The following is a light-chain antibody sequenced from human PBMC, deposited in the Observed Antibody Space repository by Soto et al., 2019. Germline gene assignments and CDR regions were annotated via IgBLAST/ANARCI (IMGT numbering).Light chain of an antibody. Sequence: MTQSPSSLSASVGDRVTITCRASQGISNYLAWYQQKPGQAPRLLIYAASTGATGIPARFSGSGSGSDFTLTISSLQSEDFAVYYCQQYNSWPLTFGPGTKVDIK. CDR3: QQYNSWPLT. V-gene: IGKV3-15*01. CDR2: AAS. CDR1: QGISNY. J-gene: IGKJ3*01.